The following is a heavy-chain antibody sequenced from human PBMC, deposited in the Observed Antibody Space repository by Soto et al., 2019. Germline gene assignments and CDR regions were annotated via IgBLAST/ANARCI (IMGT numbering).Heavy chain of an antibody. CDR2: ISSDGTTR. CDR1: GFTFISYW. J-gene: IGHJ4*02. Sequence: PGESLRLSYASSGFTFISYWKHWVRQVPGRGLVWVSHISSDGTTRTYAESVRGRFTVSRDNAKGTLYLQMSSLRVEDSAVYYCARDDSGTRPVDSWGQGT. CDR3: ARDDSGTRPVDS. V-gene: IGHV3-74*03. D-gene: IGHD6-19*01.